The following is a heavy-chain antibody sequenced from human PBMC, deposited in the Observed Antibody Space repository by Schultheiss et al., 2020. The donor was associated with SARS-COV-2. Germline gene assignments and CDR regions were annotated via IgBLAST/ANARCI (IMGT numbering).Heavy chain of an antibody. Sequence: GGSLRLSCAASGFTFSSYWMHWVRQAPGKGLVWVSRINSDGSSTSYADSVKGRFTISRDNAKNTLYLQMNSLIAEDTAVYYCARDYDILTGYYISETYWGQGTLVTVSS. D-gene: IGHD3-9*01. CDR1: GFTFSSYW. V-gene: IGHV3-74*01. J-gene: IGHJ4*02. CDR2: INSDGSST. CDR3: ARDYDILTGYYISETY.